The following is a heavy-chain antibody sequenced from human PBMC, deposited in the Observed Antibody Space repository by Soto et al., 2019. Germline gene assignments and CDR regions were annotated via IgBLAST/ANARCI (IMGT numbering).Heavy chain of an antibody. D-gene: IGHD3-22*01. Sequence: SVKVSCKASGGTFSSYAISWVRQAPGQGLEWMGGIITIFGTANYAQKFQGRVTITADESTSQAYMELSSLRSEDTAGDYCARFPNYYASIGYPYWGQGTLVTVSS. CDR2: IITIFGTA. CDR3: ARFPNYYASIGYPY. V-gene: IGHV1-69*13. J-gene: IGHJ4*02. CDR1: GGTFSSYA.